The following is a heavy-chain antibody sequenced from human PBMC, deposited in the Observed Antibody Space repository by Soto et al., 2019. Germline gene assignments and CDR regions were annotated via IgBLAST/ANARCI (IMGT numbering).Heavy chain of an antibody. V-gene: IGHV1-69*13. J-gene: IGHJ5*02. CDR2: VIPIFGTA. Sequence: GASVKVSCKASGGTFSSYAISWVRQAPGQGLEWMGGVIPIFGTANYAQKFQGRVTITADESTSTAYMELSSLRSEDTAVYYCARVLFGRGNWFDPWGQGTLVTVPQ. D-gene: IGHD3-3*01. CDR1: GGTFSSYA. CDR3: ARVLFGRGNWFDP.